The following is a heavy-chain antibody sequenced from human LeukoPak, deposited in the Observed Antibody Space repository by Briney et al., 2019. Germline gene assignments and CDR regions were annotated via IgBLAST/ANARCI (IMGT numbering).Heavy chain of an antibody. CDR2: IYHSGST. Sequence: SETLSLTCTVSGYSISSGYYWGWIRQPPGKGLEWIGSIYHSGSTYYNPSLKSRVTISVDTSKNQFSLKLSSVTAADTAVYYCASCNWNINCDYWGQGTLVTVSS. D-gene: IGHD1/OR15-1a*01. CDR1: GYSISSGYY. V-gene: IGHV4-38-2*02. J-gene: IGHJ4*02. CDR3: ASCNWNINCDY.